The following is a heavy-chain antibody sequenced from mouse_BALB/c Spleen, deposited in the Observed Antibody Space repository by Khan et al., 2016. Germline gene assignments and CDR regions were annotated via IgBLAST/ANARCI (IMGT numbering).Heavy chain of an antibody. V-gene: IGHV4-1*02. CDR2: INPDSSTI. D-gene: IGHD1-1*01. CDR1: GFDFSRYW. J-gene: IGHJ2*01. Sequence: EVKLLESGGGLVQPGGSLKLSCAASGFDFSRYWMSWVRQAPGKGLEWIGEINPDSSTINYMPSLKDKFIISRDNAKNTLYLQMSKVRSEDTALYYCARRYYYGFIDYWGQGTTLTVSS. CDR3: ARRYYYGFIDY.